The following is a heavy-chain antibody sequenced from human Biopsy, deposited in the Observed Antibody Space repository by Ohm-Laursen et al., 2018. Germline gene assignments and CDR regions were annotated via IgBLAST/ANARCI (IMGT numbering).Heavy chain of an antibody. V-gene: IGHV3-53*01. Sequence: GSLRLSCAASGFTVSSNYVSWVRQAPGMGLEWVSVIYSGDRPYYRESVRGRFTISRDNSKNTLCLQMNSLRADDTAVYYCARNKPGSSSGSDFDYWGQGTLVTVSS. CDR3: ARNKPGSSSGSDFDY. D-gene: IGHD6-6*01. CDR2: IYSGDRP. CDR1: GFTVSSNY. J-gene: IGHJ4*02.